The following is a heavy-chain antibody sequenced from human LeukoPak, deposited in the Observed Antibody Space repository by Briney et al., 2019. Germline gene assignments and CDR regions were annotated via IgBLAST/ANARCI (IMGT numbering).Heavy chain of an antibody. J-gene: IGHJ3*02. CDR2: ISSSSTI. Sequence: PGGSLRLSCAASGFTFSSYTMNWVRQAPGKGLEWVSEISSSSTIYYADSVKGRFTISRDNAKNSLYLQMNSLRAEDTAVYYCARDSPQALAILHAFDIWGHGTMVTVSS. CDR1: GFTFSSYT. D-gene: IGHD5-12*01. V-gene: IGHV3-48*01. CDR3: ARDSPQALAILHAFDI.